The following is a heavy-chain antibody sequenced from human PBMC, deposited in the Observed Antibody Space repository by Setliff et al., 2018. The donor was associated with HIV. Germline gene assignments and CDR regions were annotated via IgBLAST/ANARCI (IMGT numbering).Heavy chain of an antibody. CDR1: TDSLSSSTNH. D-gene: IGHD3-22*01. CDR3: ARDPHYFDTSGYYSYFYFDY. CDR2: INYGGAP. V-gene: IGHV4-39*07. Sequence: PSETLSLTCTVSTDSLSSSTNHWGWIRQPPGKGLEWIGNINYGGAPYYNPSLKSRVTISIDTSKSQFSLKLTSVTAADTAVYFCARDPHYFDTSGYYSYFYFDYWGHGTLVTV. J-gene: IGHJ4*01.